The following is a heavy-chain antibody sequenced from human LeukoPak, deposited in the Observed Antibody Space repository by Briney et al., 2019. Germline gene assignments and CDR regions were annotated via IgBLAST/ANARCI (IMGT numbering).Heavy chain of an antibody. CDR1: GFTFDDYG. D-gene: IGHD2-2*01. CDR3: VRVRCSSTSCHDSPNWFDP. Sequence: GGSLRLSCAASGFTFDDYGMSWVRQAPGKGLEWISGVNWNGGSTGYADSVKGRFTISRDNAKNSLYLQMNSLRAEDTALYYCVRVRCSSTSCHDSPNWFDPWGQGTLVTVSS. V-gene: IGHV3-20*04. CDR2: VNWNGGST. J-gene: IGHJ5*02.